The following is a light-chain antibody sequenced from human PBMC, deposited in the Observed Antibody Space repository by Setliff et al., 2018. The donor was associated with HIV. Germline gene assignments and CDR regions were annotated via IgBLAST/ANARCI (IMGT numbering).Light chain of an antibody. CDR1: SSDVGGYKY. CDR3: NSYTSSSTVV. Sequence: SVLTQPASVSGSPGQSITISCTGTSSDVGGYKYVSWYQQHPGKAPKLMIYEVTNRPSGVSNRFSGSKSGNTASLTISGLQAEDEADYYCNSYTSSSTVVFGGGTKVTVL. CDR2: EVT. J-gene: IGLJ2*01. V-gene: IGLV2-14*01.